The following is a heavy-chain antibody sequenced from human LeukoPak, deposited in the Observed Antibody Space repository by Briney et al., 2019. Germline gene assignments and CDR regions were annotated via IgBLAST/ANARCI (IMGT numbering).Heavy chain of an antibody. Sequence: SETLSLTCTVSGYSISSGYYWGWIRQPPGKGLEWTANIYHSGLIYYNPSLKSRVTISVDTSKNQFSLKLSSVTAADTAVYYCARVAYGDYEDPYFDYWGQGTLVTVSS. J-gene: IGHJ4*02. V-gene: IGHV4-38-2*02. D-gene: IGHD4-17*01. CDR1: GYSISSGYY. CDR3: ARVAYGDYEDPYFDY. CDR2: IYHSGLI.